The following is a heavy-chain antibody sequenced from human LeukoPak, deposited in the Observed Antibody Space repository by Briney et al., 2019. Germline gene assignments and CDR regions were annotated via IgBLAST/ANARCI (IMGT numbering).Heavy chain of an antibody. CDR2: ISYDGSNK. Sequence: GRSLRLSCAASGFTFSSYGMHWVRQAPGKGLEWVAVISYDGSNKYYADSVKGRFTISRDDSKNTLYLQRNSLRAEDTAVYYCAKDLGYCSGGSCCVFDYWGQGTLVTVSS. CDR1: GFTFSSYG. D-gene: IGHD2-15*01. CDR3: AKDLGYCSGGSCCVFDY. J-gene: IGHJ4*02. V-gene: IGHV3-30*18.